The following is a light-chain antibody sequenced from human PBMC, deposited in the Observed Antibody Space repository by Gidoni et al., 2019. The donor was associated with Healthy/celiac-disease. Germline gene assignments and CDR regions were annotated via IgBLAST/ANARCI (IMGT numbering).Light chain of an antibody. Sequence: RVTITCRASQSISSWLAWYQQKPGKAPKLLIYKASSLESGVPSRFSGSGSGTEFTLTISRLQPDDFATYYCQQYNSYSGTFGQGTKLEIK. J-gene: IGKJ2*02. CDR3: QQYNSYSGT. CDR2: KAS. V-gene: IGKV1-5*03. CDR1: QSISSW.